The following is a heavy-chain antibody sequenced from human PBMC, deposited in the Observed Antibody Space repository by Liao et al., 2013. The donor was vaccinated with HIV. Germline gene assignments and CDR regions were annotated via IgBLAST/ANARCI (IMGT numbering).Heavy chain of an antibody. V-gene: IGHV4-39*07. CDR3: VRVWEEADFFDY. J-gene: IGHJ4*02. Sequence: LQLQESGPGLVKPPETLSLICTVSGASISTSSNYWGWIRQSPGKGLEWIGSISFSGSTFYSPSLKSRVTISVDTSKNHFSLRLTSVTAADTAMYYCVRVWEEADFFDYWGQGTLVTVSS. CDR2: ISFSGST. D-gene: IGHD1-26*01. CDR1: GASISTSSNY.